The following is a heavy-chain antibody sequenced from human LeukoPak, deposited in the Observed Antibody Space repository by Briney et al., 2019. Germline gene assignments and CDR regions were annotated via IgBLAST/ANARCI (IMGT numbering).Heavy chain of an antibody. CDR2: ISGSGGST. Sequence: QSGGSLRLSCAASGFTFSSYAMSWVRRAPGKGLEWVSAISGSGGSTYYADSVKGRFTIPRDNSKNTLYLLMNSLRAEDTAVYYCAKRGYTVTPYHFDYWGQGTLVTVSS. CDR3: AKRGYTVTPYHFDY. D-gene: IGHD4-11*01. J-gene: IGHJ4*02. V-gene: IGHV3-23*01. CDR1: GFTFSSYA.